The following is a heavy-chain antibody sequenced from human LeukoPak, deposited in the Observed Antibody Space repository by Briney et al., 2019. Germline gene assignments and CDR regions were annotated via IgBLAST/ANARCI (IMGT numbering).Heavy chain of an antibody. CDR1: GFTFSSYS. D-gene: IGHD1-26*01. CDR2: ISSSSSYI. Sequence: PGGSLRLSCAASGFTFSSYSMNWVRQAPGKGLEWVSSISSSSSYIYYADSVKGRFTISRDNAKNSLYLQMNSLRAEDTAVYYCARGPGSHDAFDIWGQGTMVTVSS. J-gene: IGHJ3*02. V-gene: IGHV3-21*01. CDR3: ARGPGSHDAFDI.